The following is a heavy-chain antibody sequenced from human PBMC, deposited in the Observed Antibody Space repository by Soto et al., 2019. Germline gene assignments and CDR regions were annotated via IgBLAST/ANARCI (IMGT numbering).Heavy chain of an antibody. J-gene: IGHJ5*02. V-gene: IGHV4-59*08. CDR3: ARAFMVRGVIIEDVGLDWLDP. CDR1: GGSISSYY. CDR2: IYYSGST. D-gene: IGHD3-10*01. Sequence: SETPSLTCTVSGGSISSYYWSWIRQPPGKGLEWIGYIYYSGSTNYNPSLKSRVTISVDTPKNRFSLKLSSVTAADTAVYYCARAFMVRGVIIEDVGLDWLDPWGQGTLVTVSS.